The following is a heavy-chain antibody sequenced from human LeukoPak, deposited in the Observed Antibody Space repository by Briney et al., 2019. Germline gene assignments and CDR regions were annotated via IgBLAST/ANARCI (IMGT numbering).Heavy chain of an antibody. CDR2: IYYSGST. V-gene: IGHV4-59*01. Sequence: SETLSLTCTVSGGSISSYYWSWIRQPPGKGLEWIGYIYYSGSTNYNPSLKSRVTISVDTSKNRFSLKLSSVTAADTAMYYCARDAFYGGNHFFDYWGQGTLVTVSS. CDR3: ARDAFYGGNHFFDY. D-gene: IGHD4-23*01. J-gene: IGHJ4*02. CDR1: GGSISSYY.